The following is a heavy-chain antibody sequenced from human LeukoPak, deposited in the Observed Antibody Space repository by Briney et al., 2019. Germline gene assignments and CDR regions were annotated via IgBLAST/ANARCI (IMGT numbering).Heavy chain of an antibody. Sequence: GGSLRLSCAASGFTFSSSWMHWVRQAPGKGLVWVSRIKGDGNNTTYADSVKGRFTISRDNAKNTLYLQMKSLRVEDTAVYYCARDDGYNYLDYWGQGTLVTVSS. CDR3: ARDDGYNYLDY. D-gene: IGHD5-24*01. CDR1: GFTFSSSW. CDR2: IKGDGNNT. J-gene: IGHJ4*02. V-gene: IGHV3-74*03.